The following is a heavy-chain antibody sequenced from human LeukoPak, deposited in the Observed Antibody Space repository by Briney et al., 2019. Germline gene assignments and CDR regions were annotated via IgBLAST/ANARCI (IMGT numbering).Heavy chain of an antibody. V-gene: IGHV3-30*02. CDR1: GFTFSSYC. J-gene: IGHJ4*02. D-gene: IGHD6-6*01. Sequence: PGESLRLSCAASGFTFSSYCMHWVRQAPGKGLEWVSFIRYDGSNNYYADSVKGRFTISRDNSKNTLYLQMNSLRAEDTAVYYCAKDRPLPYSSSSGPTGDFDYWGQGTLVTVSS. CDR3: AKDRPLPYSSSSGPTGDFDY. CDR2: IRYDGSNN.